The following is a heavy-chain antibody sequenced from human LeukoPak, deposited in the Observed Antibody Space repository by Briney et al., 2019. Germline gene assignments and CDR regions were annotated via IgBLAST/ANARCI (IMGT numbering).Heavy chain of an antibody. CDR2: INSDGSEG. CDR3: ARSSYSSSSSV. Sequence: GGSLRLSCAVSGFTFSGFWMSWSRQAPGKGLEWVASINSDGSEGYYADVVKGRFTISRDNAKNSLYLQINSLRAEDTAVYYCARSSYSSSSSVWGEGTMVTVSS. V-gene: IGHV3-7*03. CDR1: GFTFSGFW. D-gene: IGHD6-6*01. J-gene: IGHJ3*01.